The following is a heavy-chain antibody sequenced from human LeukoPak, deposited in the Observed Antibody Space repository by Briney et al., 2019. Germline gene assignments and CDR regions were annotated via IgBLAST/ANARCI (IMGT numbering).Heavy chain of an antibody. V-gene: IGHV4-34*01. D-gene: IGHD5-12*01. Sequence: PSETLSLTCAVYGGSFSGYYWSWIRQPPGKGLEWIGEINHSGSTNYNPSLKSRVTISVDTSKNQFSLKLSSVTAADTAVYYCARGKGLGHNWFDPWGQGTLVTVSS. CDR1: GGSFSGYY. J-gene: IGHJ5*02. CDR3: ARGKGLGHNWFDP. CDR2: INHSGST.